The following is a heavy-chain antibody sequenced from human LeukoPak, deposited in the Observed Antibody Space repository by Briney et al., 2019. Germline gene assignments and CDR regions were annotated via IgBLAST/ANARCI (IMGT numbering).Heavy chain of an antibody. J-gene: IGHJ4*02. CDR3: ARDGEGGDFDY. Sequence: ASVKVSCKASGYTFTSYYMHWVRQAPGQGLEWMGIINPSGGSTSYAQKFQGRVTMTRDMSTSTVYMELSSLRSEDTAVYYCARDGEGGDFDYWGQGTLVTVSS. D-gene: IGHD1-26*01. CDR2: INPSGGST. V-gene: IGHV1-46*01. CDR1: GYTFTSYY.